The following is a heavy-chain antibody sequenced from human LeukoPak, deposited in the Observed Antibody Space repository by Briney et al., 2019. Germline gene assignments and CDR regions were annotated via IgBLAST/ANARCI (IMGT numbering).Heavy chain of an antibody. CDR3: ATFPGVGATHYYFDY. CDR2: FDPEDGET. D-gene: IGHD1-26*01. V-gene: IGHV1-24*01. J-gene: IGHJ4*02. Sequence: ASVKVSCKVSGYTLTELSMHWVRQAPGKGLEWMGGFDPEDGETIYAQKFQGGVTMTEDTSTDTAYMELSSLRSEDTAVYYCATFPGVGATHYYFDYWGQGTLVTVSS. CDR1: GYTLTELS.